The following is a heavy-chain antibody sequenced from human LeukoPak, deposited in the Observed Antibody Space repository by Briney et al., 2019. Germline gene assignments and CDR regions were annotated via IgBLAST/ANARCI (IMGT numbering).Heavy chain of an antibody. CDR1: GGTFSSYA. J-gene: IGHJ4*02. Sequence: GASVKVSCKASGGTFSSYAISWVRQAPGQGLEWMGGIIPIFGTANYAQKFQGRVTITADKSTSTAYMELSSLRSEDTAVYYCARGRTDYDILTGYFNWGQGTLVTVSS. D-gene: IGHD3-9*01. CDR2: IIPIFGTA. V-gene: IGHV1-69*06. CDR3: ARGRTDYDILTGYFN.